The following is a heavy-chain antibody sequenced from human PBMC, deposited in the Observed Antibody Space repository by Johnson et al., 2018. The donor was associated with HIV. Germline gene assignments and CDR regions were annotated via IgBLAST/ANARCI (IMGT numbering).Heavy chain of an antibody. CDR2: VWYDGRNK. J-gene: IGHJ3*02. CDR1: GLTFSSYG. Sequence: QVQVVESGGGVAQPGRSLRLSCEVSGLTFSSYGFHWVRQSPGKGLEWVAVVWYDGRNKHYADSVKGRFTISRDNSKNTLYLQMNSRRAEDTAVYYCAKDSKRLLWFGEFCDAFDIWGQGTVVTVSS. V-gene: IGHV3-33*06. CDR3: AKDSKRLLWFGEFCDAFDI. D-gene: IGHD3-10*01.